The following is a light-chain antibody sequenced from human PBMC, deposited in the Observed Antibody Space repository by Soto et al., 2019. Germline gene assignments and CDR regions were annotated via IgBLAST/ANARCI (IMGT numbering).Light chain of an antibody. CDR2: DDS. V-gene: IGLV3-21*02. CDR3: GSWDSSLSAYV. Sequence: SYVLTQPPSVSVAPGQTATITCGGSNIGSKSVHWYQQKPGQAPVLVVFDDSDRPSGIPGRFSGSKSGTSATLGITGFQTGDEADYYCGSWDSSLSAYVFGTGTKVTVL. J-gene: IGLJ1*01. CDR1: NIGSKS.